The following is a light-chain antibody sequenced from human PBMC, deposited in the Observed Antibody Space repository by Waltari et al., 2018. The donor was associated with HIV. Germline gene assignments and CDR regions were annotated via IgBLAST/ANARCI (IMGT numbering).Light chain of an antibody. Sequence: QSVLTQPPSVSGAPGQNVTVSCTGSSSNIGTNYDVHWYQFLPGEVPKLLIYGNTSRPAGVPGRFSGSSSGTSASLAITGLQPADEADYYCQSYDNTVNGWVFGGGTRVTV. CDR1: SSNIGTNYD. CDR2: GNT. J-gene: IGLJ3*02. V-gene: IGLV1-40*01. CDR3: QSYDNTVNGWV.